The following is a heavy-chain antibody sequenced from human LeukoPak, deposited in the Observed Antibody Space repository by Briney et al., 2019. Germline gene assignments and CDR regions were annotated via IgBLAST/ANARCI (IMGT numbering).Heavy chain of an antibody. D-gene: IGHD2-2*01. CDR1: GFTFSNSW. V-gene: IGHV3-52*01. CDR2: IKCDGSEK. J-gene: IGHJ3*02. CDR3: VRGVGSSTSCYVRAFDI. Sequence: GGSLRLSCAASGFTFSNSWMHWVCQAPEKGLEWVAHIKCDGSEKCYVDSVKGRLTISRDNAKNSLYLQVNSLRAEDMAVYYCVRGVGSSTSCYVRAFDIWGQGTMVTVSS.